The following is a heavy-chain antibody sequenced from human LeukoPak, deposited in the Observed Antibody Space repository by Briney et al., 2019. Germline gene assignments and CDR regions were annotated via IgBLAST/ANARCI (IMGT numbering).Heavy chain of an antibody. D-gene: IGHD1-14*01. V-gene: IGHV4-39*01. Sequence: SETLSLTCSVSGDSISSRSDFWGWIRQPPGKGLEWIGSVYYSGSTYYSPSLKSRVTVSVDTSKNQFTLKLSSVTAADTAVYYCARENNHLTWFDPWGQGTLVTVSS. CDR3: ARENNHLTWFDP. J-gene: IGHJ5*02. CDR2: VYYSGST. CDR1: GDSISSRSDF.